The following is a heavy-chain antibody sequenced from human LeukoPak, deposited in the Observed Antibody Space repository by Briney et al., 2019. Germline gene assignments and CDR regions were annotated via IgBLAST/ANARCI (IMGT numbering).Heavy chain of an antibody. CDR2: IYTSGNT. Sequence: SQTLSLTCTVSGGSISGGGYYWSWIRQPAGKGLEWIGRIYTSGNTNYNPSLKSRVTISVDTSKNQFSLKLSSVTAADTAVYYCARTVEMATIAFDIWGQGTMVTVSS. J-gene: IGHJ3*02. V-gene: IGHV4-61*02. D-gene: IGHD5-24*01. CDR1: GGSISGGGYY. CDR3: ARTVEMATIAFDI.